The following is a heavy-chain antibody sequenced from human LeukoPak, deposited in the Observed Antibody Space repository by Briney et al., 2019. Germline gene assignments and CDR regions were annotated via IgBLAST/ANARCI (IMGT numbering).Heavy chain of an antibody. CDR2: ISAYTGNT. V-gene: IGHV1-18*01. J-gene: IGHJ5*02. D-gene: IGHD3-9*01. CDR1: GYTFTSYG. Sequence: ATVKVSCKASGYTFTSYGISWVRQAPGQGLEWMGWISAYTGNTNYAQKLQGRVTMTTDTFTSTAYMELRSLRFDDTAIYYCAKDWHILTGRNCFDPWGQGTLVTVSS. CDR3: AKDWHILTGRNCFDP.